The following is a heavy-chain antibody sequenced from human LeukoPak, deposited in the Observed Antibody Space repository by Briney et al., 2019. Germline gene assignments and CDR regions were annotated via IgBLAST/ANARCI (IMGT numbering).Heavy chain of an antibody. CDR3: ARGSDYYGSGSYRFFNYYYYYYMDV. Sequence: ASVKVSCKASGYTFTSYDINWVRQATGQGLEWMGWMNPNSGNTGYAQKFQGRVTMTRNTSISTAYMELSSLRSEDTAVYYCARGSDYYGSGSYRFFNYYYYYYMDVWGKGTTVTVSS. CDR1: GYTFTSYD. CDR2: MNPNSGNT. D-gene: IGHD3-10*01. J-gene: IGHJ6*03. V-gene: IGHV1-8*01.